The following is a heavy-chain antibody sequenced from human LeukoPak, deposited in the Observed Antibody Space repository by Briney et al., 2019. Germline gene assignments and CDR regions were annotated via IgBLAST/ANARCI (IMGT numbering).Heavy chain of an antibody. J-gene: IGHJ4*02. Sequence: SETLSLTCTVSGGSISSSSYYWGWIRQPPGKGLEWIGSIYYSGSTYYNPSLKSRVTISVDTSKNQFSLKLSSVTAADTAVYYCARAPALGVPAAPNYFDYWGQGTLVTVSS. D-gene: IGHD2-2*01. CDR1: GGSISSSSYY. CDR2: IYYSGST. CDR3: ARAPALGVPAAPNYFDY. V-gene: IGHV4-39*01.